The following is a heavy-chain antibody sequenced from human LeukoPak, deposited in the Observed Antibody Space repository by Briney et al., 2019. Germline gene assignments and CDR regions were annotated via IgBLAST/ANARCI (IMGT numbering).Heavy chain of an antibody. Sequence: VASGKVSCEASGYTFTSYGISWVRQVPGQGLEWMGWISAYNGNTNYAQKLQGRVTMTTDTSTSTAYMELRSLRSDDTAVYYCARDRPYDYVWGSYRQTASFDYWGQGTLVTVSS. CDR3: ARDRPYDYVWGSYRQTASFDY. V-gene: IGHV1-18*01. CDR2: ISAYNGNT. CDR1: GYTFTSYG. D-gene: IGHD3-16*02. J-gene: IGHJ4*02.